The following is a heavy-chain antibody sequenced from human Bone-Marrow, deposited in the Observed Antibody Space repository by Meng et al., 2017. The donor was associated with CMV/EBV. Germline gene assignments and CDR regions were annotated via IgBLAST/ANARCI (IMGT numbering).Heavy chain of an antibody. D-gene: IGHD3-3*01. CDR1: GGSISTSNW. CDR2: IYHSGST. J-gene: IGHJ1*01. V-gene: IGHV4-4*02. CDR3: ASRGGGYYDFWSGYWAEYFQH. Sequence: SETLSLTCAVSGGSISTSNWWSWVRQSPEKGLEWIGSIYHSGSTYYNPSLKSRVTISVDTSKNQFSLKLSSVTAADTAVYYCASRGGGYYDFWSGYWAEYFQHWGQGTLVTVSS.